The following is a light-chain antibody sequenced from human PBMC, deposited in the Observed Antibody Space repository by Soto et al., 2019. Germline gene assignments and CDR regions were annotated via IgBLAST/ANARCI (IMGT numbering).Light chain of an antibody. CDR3: QHLGA. Sequence: DIQMTPSPSTLSASVGDRVTITCRARQSISSWLAWYQQKPGKAPKLLIYDASSLESGVPSRFSGSGSGTEFTLTISSLQPDDFATYYCQHLGAFGQGTKLEIK. V-gene: IGKV1-5*01. CDR1: QSISSW. CDR2: DAS. J-gene: IGKJ2*01.